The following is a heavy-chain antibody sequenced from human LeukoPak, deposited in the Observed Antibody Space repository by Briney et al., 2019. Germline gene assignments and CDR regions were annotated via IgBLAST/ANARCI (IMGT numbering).Heavy chain of an antibody. Sequence: PSETLSLTCTVSGGSISSSIYYWGWIRQPPGTGLEWIGNIYYSGSTYYNPSLKSRVTISVDTSKNQFSLRLSSVTAADTAVYYCARFSAYYYGSGSYYYFDYWGQGTLVTVSS. J-gene: IGHJ4*02. V-gene: IGHV4-39*01. D-gene: IGHD3-10*01. CDR2: IYYSGST. CDR3: ARFSAYYYGSGSYYYFDY. CDR1: GGSISSSIYY.